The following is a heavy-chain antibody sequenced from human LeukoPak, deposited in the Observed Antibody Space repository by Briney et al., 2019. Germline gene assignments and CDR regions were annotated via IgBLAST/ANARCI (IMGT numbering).Heavy chain of an antibody. CDR1: GYSISSGYY. CDR2: IYHSGST. D-gene: IGHD5-18*01. CDR3: ARHSAMVTCWFDP. V-gene: IGHV4-38-2*02. Sequence: SETLSLTCTVSGYSISSGYYWGWIRHPPGKGLEWIGSIYHSGSTYYNPSLKSRVTISVDTSKNQFSLKLSSVTAADTAVYYCARHSAMVTCWFDPWGQGTLVTVSS. J-gene: IGHJ5*02.